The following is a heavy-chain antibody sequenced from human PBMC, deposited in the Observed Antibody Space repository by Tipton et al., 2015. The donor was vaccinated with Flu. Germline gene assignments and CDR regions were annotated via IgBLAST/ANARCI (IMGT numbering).Heavy chain of an antibody. CDR1: GFTFSSFW. CDR3: ARDPYSSSWADY. CDR2: IKQDGSQK. J-gene: IGHJ4*02. Sequence: GSLRLSCAASGFTFSSFWMNWVRQAPGKGLERVANIKQDGSQKYYVDSLKGRFTISRDNAKNSLYLQMNSLRAEDTAVYYCARDPYSSSWADYWGQGTLVTVSS. D-gene: IGHD6-13*01. V-gene: IGHV3-7*01.